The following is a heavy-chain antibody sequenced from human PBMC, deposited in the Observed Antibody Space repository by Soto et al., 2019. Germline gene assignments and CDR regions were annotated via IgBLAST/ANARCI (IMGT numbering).Heavy chain of an antibody. CDR2: INVGNGDT. D-gene: IGHD6-25*01. Sequence: QVHLVQSGAEVKKPGASVKVSCKTSGYTFTAFALHLVRQSSGQRLEWMGWINVGNGDTKSSQNLQGRVTITRDTSASTVYMELSSLRSEDTAVYYCVSVGGSGWTLDFWGQGTLVTVSS. V-gene: IGHV1-3*01. CDR1: GYTFTAFA. CDR3: VSVGGSGWTLDF. J-gene: IGHJ4*02.